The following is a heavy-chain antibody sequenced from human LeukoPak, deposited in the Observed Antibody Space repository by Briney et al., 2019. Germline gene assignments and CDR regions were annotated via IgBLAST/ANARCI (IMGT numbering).Heavy chain of an antibody. J-gene: IGHJ4*02. D-gene: IGHD3-10*01. CDR2: INHSGST. Sequence: SETLSLTCAVYGGSFSGYYWSWIRQPPGKGLEWIGEINHSGSTNYNPSLKSRVTISVDTSKNQFSLKLSSVTAADTAVYYCARGNSGSYYKSDYWGQGTLVTVSS. CDR1: GGSFSGYY. CDR3: ARGNSGSYYKSDY. V-gene: IGHV4-34*01.